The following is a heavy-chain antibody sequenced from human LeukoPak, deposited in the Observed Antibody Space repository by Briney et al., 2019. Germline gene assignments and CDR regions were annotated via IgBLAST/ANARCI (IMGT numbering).Heavy chain of an antibody. J-gene: IGHJ4*02. CDR3: AKDQGYYDSSGPFDY. Sequence: GGSLRLSCAASGFTFSSYGMHWVRQAPGKGLEWVAVISYDGSNKYYADSVKGRFTISRDNSKNTLYLQMNSLRAEDTAVYYCAKDQGYYDSSGPFDYWGQGILVTVSS. D-gene: IGHD3-22*01. CDR2: ISYDGSNK. V-gene: IGHV3-30*18. CDR1: GFTFSSYG.